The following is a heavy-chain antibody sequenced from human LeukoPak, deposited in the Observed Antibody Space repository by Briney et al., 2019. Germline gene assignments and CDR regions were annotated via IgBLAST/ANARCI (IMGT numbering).Heavy chain of an antibody. CDR3: AREYGSRRGLWAFDI. V-gene: IGHV3-21*01. Sequence: GGSLGLSCAASGFTFSTYSMNWVRQAPGKGLEWVSSISSSSRYIYYADSVKGRFTISRGNAKNSLYLQMNSLRAEDTAVYYCAREYGSRRGLWAFDIWGHGTMVTVSS. D-gene: IGHD3-10*01. J-gene: IGHJ3*02. CDR2: ISSSSRYI. CDR1: GFTFSTYS.